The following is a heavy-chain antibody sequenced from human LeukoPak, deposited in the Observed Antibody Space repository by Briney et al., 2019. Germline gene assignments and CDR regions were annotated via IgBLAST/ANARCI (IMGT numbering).Heavy chain of an antibody. Sequence: PSETLSLTCTVSGGSISSGDYYWSWIRQPPGKGLEWIGYIYYSGSTYYNPSLKSRVTISVDTSKNQFSLKLSSVTAADTAVYYCARGVRYFDPRADASDIWGQGTMVTVSS. CDR3: ARGVRYFDPRADASDI. V-gene: IGHV4-30-4*01. D-gene: IGHD3-9*01. J-gene: IGHJ3*02. CDR1: GGSISSGDYY. CDR2: IYYSGST.